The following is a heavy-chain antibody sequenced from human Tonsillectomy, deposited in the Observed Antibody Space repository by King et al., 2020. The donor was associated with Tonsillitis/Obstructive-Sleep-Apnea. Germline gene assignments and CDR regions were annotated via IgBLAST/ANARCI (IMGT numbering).Heavy chain of an antibody. D-gene: IGHD5-12*01. CDR2: INPNDGAT. CDR1: GYNFNGYY. J-gene: IGHJ6*03. V-gene: IGHV1-2*06. Sequence: QLGQSGAEVKKPGASVKVPCKAYGYNFNGYYLHWVRQAPGQGLEWMGRINPNDGATDYAQKFRGRVTMTRAKSITTAYMELNGLTSDDTAVYFCARAAGGFDFRGYHYYYYMDVWGNGTTVIVSS. CDR3: ARAAGGFDFRGYHYYYYMDV.